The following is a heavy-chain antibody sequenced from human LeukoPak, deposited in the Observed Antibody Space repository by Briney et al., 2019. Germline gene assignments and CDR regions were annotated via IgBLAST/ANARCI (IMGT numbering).Heavy chain of an antibody. CDR2: ISSSSSYI. Sequence: RGSLRLSCAASGFTFSSYSMNWVRQAPGKGLEWVSSISSSSSYIYCADSVKGRFTISRDNAKNSLYLQMNSLRAEDTAVYYCARAVVVAEFDYWGQGTLVTVSS. V-gene: IGHV3-21*01. CDR1: GFTFSSYS. J-gene: IGHJ4*02. CDR3: ARAVVVAEFDY. D-gene: IGHD2-15*01.